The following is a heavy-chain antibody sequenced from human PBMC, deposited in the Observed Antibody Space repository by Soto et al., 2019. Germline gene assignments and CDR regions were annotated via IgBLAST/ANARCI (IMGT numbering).Heavy chain of an antibody. CDR1: GDSVSSNSAA. D-gene: IGHD2-8*01. CDR2: TYYRSKWYN. CDR3: AREGMHLSPYVYYMDV. J-gene: IGHJ6*03. V-gene: IGHV6-1*01. Sequence: HSQTLSLTCAISGDSVSSNSAAWNWIRQSPSRGLEWLGRTYYRSKWYNDYAVSVKSRITINPDTSKNQFSLQLNSVTPEDTAVYYCAREGMHLSPYVYYMDVWGKGTTVTVSS.